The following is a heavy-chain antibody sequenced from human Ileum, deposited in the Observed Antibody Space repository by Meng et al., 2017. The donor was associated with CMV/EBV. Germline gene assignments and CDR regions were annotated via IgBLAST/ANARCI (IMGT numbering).Heavy chain of an antibody. Sequence: GESLKISCAASGLTVSSNYMSWVRQAPGKGLEWVSVIYSGGSTYYADSVKGRFTISRDNSKNTLYLQMNSLRAEDTAVYYCARGATVTPSFDYWGQGTLVTVSS. V-gene: IGHV3-53*01. CDR3: ARGATVTPSFDY. CDR2: IYSGGST. J-gene: IGHJ4*02. CDR1: GLTVSSNY. D-gene: IGHD4-17*01.